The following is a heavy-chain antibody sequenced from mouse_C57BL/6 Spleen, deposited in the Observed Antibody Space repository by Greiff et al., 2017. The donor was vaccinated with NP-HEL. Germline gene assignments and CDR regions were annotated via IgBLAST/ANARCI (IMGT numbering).Heavy chain of an antibody. J-gene: IGHJ4*01. CDR2: IDPSDSYT. CDR3: ARSITTVVAHYYAMDY. CDR1: GYTFTSYW. V-gene: IGHV1-69*01. D-gene: IGHD1-1*01. Sequence: QLQQSGAELVMPGASVKLSCKASGYTFTSYWMHWVKQRPGQGLEWIGEIDPSDSYTNYNQKFKGKSTLTVDKSSSTAYMQLSSLTSEDSAVYYCARSITTVVAHYYAMDYWGQGTSVTVSS.